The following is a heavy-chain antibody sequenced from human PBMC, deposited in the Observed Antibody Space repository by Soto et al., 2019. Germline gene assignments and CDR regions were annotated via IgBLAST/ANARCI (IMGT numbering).Heavy chain of an antibody. D-gene: IGHD6-13*01. Sequence: EVHLLESGGVLVQPGESLRLSCATSGFTFSNCVMTWVRQAPGKGLEWVSVITKTGDTDYADSVKGRFTISRDNSKNTVYLQMNSLRAEDTAVYYCAKGLLNGRWYAADWGQGTLVTVSS. CDR1: GFTFSNCV. CDR3: AKGLLNGRWYAAD. V-gene: IGHV3-23*01. J-gene: IGHJ4*02. CDR2: ITKTGDT.